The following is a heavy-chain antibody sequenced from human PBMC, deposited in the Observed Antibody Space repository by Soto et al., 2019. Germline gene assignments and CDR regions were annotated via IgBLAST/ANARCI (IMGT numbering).Heavy chain of an antibody. CDR1: GFSFTTDGMG. CDR2: IYWDDDK. Sequence: QITLKESGPTLVKPTQTLTLTCTFSGFSFTTDGMGVGWIRQPPGKALEWLALIYWDDDKRYSPSLKSRLTTTKDASRNQAVLTLTNIDPADTTTYYCAPLYWAASGSRYYFDYRSQGTRVNVFS. CDR3: APLYWAASGSRYYFDY. V-gene: IGHV2-5*02. J-gene: IGHJ4*02. D-gene: IGHD3-22*01.